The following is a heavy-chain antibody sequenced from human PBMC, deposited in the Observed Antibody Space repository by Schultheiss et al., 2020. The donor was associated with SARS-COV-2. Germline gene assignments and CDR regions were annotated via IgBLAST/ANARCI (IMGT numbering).Heavy chain of an antibody. CDR1: GYTFTSYG. CDR3: ARERGQRGAFDI. V-gene: IGHV1-18*01. D-gene: IGHD5-24*01. J-gene: IGHJ3*02. Sequence: ASVKVSCKASGYTFTSYGISWVRQAPGQGLEWMGWISAYNGNTNYAQKLQGRVTMTTDTSTSTAYMELSSLRSEDTAVYYCARERGQRGAFDIWGQGTMVTVSS. CDR2: ISAYNGNT.